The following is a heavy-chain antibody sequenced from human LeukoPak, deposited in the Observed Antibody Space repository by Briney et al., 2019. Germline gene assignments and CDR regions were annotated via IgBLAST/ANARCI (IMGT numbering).Heavy chain of an antibody. CDR3: ARHSDIVGATDTFDI. V-gene: IGHV1-69*02. Sequence: ASVKVSCKASGGTFSSYTISWVRQAPGQGLEWVGRIIPILGIANYAQKFQGRVTITADKSTSTAYMELSSLRSEDTAVYYCARHSDIVGATDTFDIWGQGTMVTVSS. J-gene: IGHJ3*02. D-gene: IGHD1-26*01. CDR1: GGTFSSYT. CDR2: IIPILGIA.